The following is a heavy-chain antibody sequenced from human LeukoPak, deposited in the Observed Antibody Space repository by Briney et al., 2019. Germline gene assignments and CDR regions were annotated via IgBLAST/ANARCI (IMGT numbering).Heavy chain of an antibody. Sequence: PSETLSLTCTVSGASFSDTTYYWAWIRQPPGKGLEWVSAISGSGGSTYYADSVKGRFTISRDNSKNTLYLQMNSLRAEDTAVYYCAKDKPHVLWFGELSTSTGYWGQGTLVTVSS. D-gene: IGHD3-10*01. CDR1: GASFSDTTYY. CDR2: ISGSGGST. CDR3: AKDKPHVLWFGELSTSTGY. J-gene: IGHJ4*02. V-gene: IGHV3-23*01.